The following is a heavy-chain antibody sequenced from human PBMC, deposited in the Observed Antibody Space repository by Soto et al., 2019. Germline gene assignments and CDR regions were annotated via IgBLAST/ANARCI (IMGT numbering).Heavy chain of an antibody. V-gene: IGHV1-3*01. D-gene: IGHD3-10*01. CDR3: ARFTFYGSGSYYSPLDY. CDR2: INAGNGNT. Sequence: ASVKVSCKASGYTFTSYAMHWVRQAPGQSLEWMGWINAGNGNTKYSQKFQGRVTITRDTSASTAYMELSSLRSEDAAVYYCARFTFYGSGSYYSPLDYWGQGTQVTVSS. J-gene: IGHJ4*02. CDR1: GYTFTSYA.